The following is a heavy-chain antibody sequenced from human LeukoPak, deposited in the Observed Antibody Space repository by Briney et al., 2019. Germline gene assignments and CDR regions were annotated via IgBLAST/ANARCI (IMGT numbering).Heavy chain of an antibody. Sequence: SETLSLTCTVSGGSISSYYWSWIRQPPGKGLEWIGNIYYSGSTNYNPSLKSRVTISVDTSKNQFSLKLSSVTAADTAVYYCTRGSIAYYYMDVWGRGTTVTVSS. CDR2: IYYSGST. J-gene: IGHJ6*03. V-gene: IGHV4-59*01. D-gene: IGHD3-22*01. CDR3: TRGSIAYYYMDV. CDR1: GGSISSYY.